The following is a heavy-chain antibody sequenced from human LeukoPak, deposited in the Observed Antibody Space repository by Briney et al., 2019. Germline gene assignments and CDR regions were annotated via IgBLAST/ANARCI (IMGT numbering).Heavy chain of an antibody. V-gene: IGHV4-34*01. CDR3: GRGRFWGFDI. J-gene: IGHJ3*02. CDR2: INHSGNT. D-gene: IGHD3-16*01. CDR1: GGSFTYYY. Sequence: SETLSLTCAVHGGSFTYYYWIWIRQSPGKGLEWIGEINHSGNTNYNPSLKSRVGMSVDTSKREFSLKLNSVTAADTAVYYCGRGRFWGFDIWGQGTMVTVSP.